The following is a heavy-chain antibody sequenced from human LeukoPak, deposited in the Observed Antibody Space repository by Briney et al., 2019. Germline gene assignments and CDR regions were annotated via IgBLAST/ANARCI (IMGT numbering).Heavy chain of an antibody. CDR3: ARDVSSTSWDY. Sequence: SVKVSCKASGGTFSSYAISWVRQAPGQGLEWMGRIIPILGIANYAQKFQGRVTITADKSTSTAYTELSSLRSEDTAVYYCARDVSSTSWDYWGQGTLVTVSS. J-gene: IGHJ4*02. CDR1: GGTFSSYA. CDR2: IIPILGIA. V-gene: IGHV1-69*04. D-gene: IGHD2-2*01.